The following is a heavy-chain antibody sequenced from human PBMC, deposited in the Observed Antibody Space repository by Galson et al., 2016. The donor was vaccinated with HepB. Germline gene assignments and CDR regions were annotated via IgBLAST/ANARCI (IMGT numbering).Heavy chain of an antibody. CDR1: GGSISSYY. Sequence: ETLSLTCTVSGGSISSYYWSWIRQPPGKGLEWIGRIYTSGSTNYNPSLKSRVTMSVDTSKSQFSLRLSSVTAADTAVYYCARVARSAPGNFWYFDLWGRGTLVTVSS. CDR2: IYTSGST. D-gene: IGHD2-15*01. V-gene: IGHV4-4*07. J-gene: IGHJ2*01. CDR3: ARVARSAPGNFWYFDL.